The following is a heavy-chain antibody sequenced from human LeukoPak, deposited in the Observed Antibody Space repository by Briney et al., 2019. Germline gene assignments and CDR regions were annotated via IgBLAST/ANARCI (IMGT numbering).Heavy chain of an antibody. D-gene: IGHD2-15*01. CDR3: ARESLGYCSGGSCYSEGYYFDY. Sequence: KPSETLSLTCAVYGGSFSGYYWSWIRQPPGKGLEWIGEINHSGGTNYNQSLKSRVTISVDTSKNQFSLKLSSVTAADTAVYYCARESLGYCSGGSCYSEGYYFDYWGQGTLVTVSS. CDR1: GGSFSGYY. V-gene: IGHV4-34*01. J-gene: IGHJ4*02. CDR2: INHSGGT.